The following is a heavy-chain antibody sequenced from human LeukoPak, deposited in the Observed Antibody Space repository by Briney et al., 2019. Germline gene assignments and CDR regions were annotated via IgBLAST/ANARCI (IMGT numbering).Heavy chain of an antibody. CDR3: ASGLRYFDWLPRGDGYFDY. D-gene: IGHD3-9*01. V-gene: IGHV5-51*01. J-gene: IGHJ4*02. CDR2: IYPGDADT. Sequence: GGSLKISGKGSGYSFTSYRIGGVRQMPGKGLEWMGIIYPGDADTRDSPALRGQVTISANKSISTANLQWSSLKASDTAMYDCASGLRYFDWLPRGDGYFDYWGQGTLVTVSS. CDR1: GYSFTSYR.